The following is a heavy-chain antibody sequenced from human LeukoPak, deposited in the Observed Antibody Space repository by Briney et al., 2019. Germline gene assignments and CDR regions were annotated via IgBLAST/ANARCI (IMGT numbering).Heavy chain of an antibody. CDR1: GGSISGYY. V-gene: IGHV4-59*01. CDR3: VRFGVNYDMDV. J-gene: IGHJ6*02. CDR2: IHYSGRA. Sequence: SETLSLTCSVSGGSISGYYWNWVRQPPGKGLEWIGQIHYSGRADYNPSLKSRITMSVDTSRNQISLKLSSVTAADTAIYYCVRFGVNYDMDVWGQGTTVTVFS. D-gene: IGHD3-16*01.